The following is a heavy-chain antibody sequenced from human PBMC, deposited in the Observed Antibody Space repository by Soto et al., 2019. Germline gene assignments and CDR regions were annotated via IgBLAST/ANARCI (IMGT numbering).Heavy chain of an antibody. CDR3: VTSDWAW. CDR1: GYTFSAYA. Sequence: ASVKPSCKASGYTFSAYAIHWVRQAPGQGLQWVGWINAGTGDTRCAPKFQGRLIITRDTSASTAYMELSSLRPNDTAMFYCVTSDWAWWGQGTLVTVSS. V-gene: IGHV1-3*01. J-gene: IGHJ4*02. CDR2: INAGTGDT. D-gene: IGHD3-9*01.